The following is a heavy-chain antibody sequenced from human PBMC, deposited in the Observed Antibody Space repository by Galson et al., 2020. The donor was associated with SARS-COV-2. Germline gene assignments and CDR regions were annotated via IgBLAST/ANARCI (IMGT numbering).Heavy chain of an antibody. CDR1: GCPISSYY. J-gene: IGHJ5*02. V-gene: IGHV4-59*01. CDR2: IYYSGST. D-gene: IGHD2-2*01. Sequence: ASETLSLTCPVSGCPISSYYCSWIRQPPGKGLEWIGYIYYSGSTHSNPSPKSRVTLSADTSKNQFSLNLSSVTAADTAVYYCAREGVPAAMWDWFDPWGQGTLVTVSS. CDR3: AREGVPAAMWDWFDP.